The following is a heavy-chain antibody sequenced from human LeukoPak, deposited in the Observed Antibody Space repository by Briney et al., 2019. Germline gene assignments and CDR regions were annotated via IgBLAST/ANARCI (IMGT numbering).Heavy chain of an antibody. CDR2: INSDGYSI. J-gene: IGHJ4*02. CDR3: ATDSVTGGPYYDFWSGLFDY. CDR1: GFTFSSYW. V-gene: IGHV3-74*01. D-gene: IGHD3-3*01. Sequence: GGSLRLSCAASGFTFSSYWMHWVRQAPGKGLVWVSCINSDGYSISYADSVKGRFTISRDNAKNTLYLQMNSLRAEDTAVYYCATDSVTGGPYYDFWSGLFDYWGQGTLVTVSS.